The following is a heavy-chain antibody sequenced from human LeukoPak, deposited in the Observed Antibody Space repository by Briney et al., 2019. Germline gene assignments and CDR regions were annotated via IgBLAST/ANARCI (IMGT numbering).Heavy chain of an antibody. CDR2: INSRGSGE. CDR1: GFTFSSYS. D-gene: IGHD2-8*01. CDR3: AREGSIVPHQDLDY. Sequence: GGSLRLSCAASGFTFSSYSMNWVRQAPGKGLEWVSSINSRGSGEYYADSVKGRFTISRDNAKNSLYLQMNSLRVEDTAVYYCAREGSIVPHQDLDYWGQGTLVTVSS. J-gene: IGHJ4*02. V-gene: IGHV3-21*01.